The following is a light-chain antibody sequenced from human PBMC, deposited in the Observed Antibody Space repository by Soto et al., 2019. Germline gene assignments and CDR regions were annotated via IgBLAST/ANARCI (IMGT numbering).Light chain of an antibody. V-gene: IGKV1-9*01. CDR2: AAT. CDR3: QQVNIYPLT. Sequence: DIHLTQSPSLLSASVGDRVTITCRASQGISQYVSWYQQKPGKAPSLLIYAATVLQGGVPSRFSGNVSATEVILTISSLQPEDFATYYCQQVNIYPLTVGRGTRVEIK. CDR1: QGISQY. J-gene: IGKJ4*01.